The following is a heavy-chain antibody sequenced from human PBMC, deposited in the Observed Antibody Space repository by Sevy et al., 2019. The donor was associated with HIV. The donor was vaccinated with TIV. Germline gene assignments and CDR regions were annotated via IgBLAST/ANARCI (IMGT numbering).Heavy chain of an antibody. CDR3: ARDAYYDSSGPCFDP. Sequence: GGSLRLSCAASGFTFSSYGMHWVRQAPGKGLEWVAVIWYDGSNKYYADSVKGRFTISRDNSKNTLYLQMNSLRAEDTAVYYCARDAYYDSSGPCFDPWGQGTLVTVSS. CDR1: GFTFSSYG. CDR2: IWYDGSNK. J-gene: IGHJ5*02. D-gene: IGHD3-22*01. V-gene: IGHV3-33*01.